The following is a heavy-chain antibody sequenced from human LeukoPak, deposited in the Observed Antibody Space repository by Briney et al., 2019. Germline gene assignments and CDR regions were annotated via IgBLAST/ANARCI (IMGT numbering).Heavy chain of an antibody. CDR2: INPNSGGT. Sequence: ASVKVSCKASGYTFTSYGISWVRQAPGQGLEWMGWINPNSGGTNYAQKFQGRVTMTTDTSTSTAYMELRSLRSDDTAVYYCARDGIAAAGRYFDYWGQGTLVTVSS. V-gene: IGHV1-18*01. CDR3: ARDGIAAAGRYFDY. D-gene: IGHD6-13*01. CDR1: GYTFTSYG. J-gene: IGHJ4*02.